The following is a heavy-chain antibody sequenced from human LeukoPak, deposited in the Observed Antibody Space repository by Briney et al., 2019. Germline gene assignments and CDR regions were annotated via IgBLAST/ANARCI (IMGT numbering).Heavy chain of an antibody. J-gene: IGHJ4*02. V-gene: IGHV3-21*01. D-gene: IGHD5-12*01. CDR3: AREGQDIVATTGIDY. CDR2: ISSSSSYI. CDR1: GFTFSSYS. Sequence: GGSLRLSCAASGFTFSSYSMNWVRQAPGKGLEWVSSISSSSSYIYYADSVKGRFTISRDNAKNSLYLQMNSLRAEDTAVYYCAREGQDIVATTGIDYWGQGTLVTVSS.